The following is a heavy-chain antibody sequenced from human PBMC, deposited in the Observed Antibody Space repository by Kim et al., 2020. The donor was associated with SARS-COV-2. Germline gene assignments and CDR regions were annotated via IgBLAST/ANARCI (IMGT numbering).Heavy chain of an antibody. CDR2: ISYDGSNK. V-gene: IGHV3-30*18. D-gene: IGHD6-19*01. J-gene: IGHJ5*02. CDR1: GFTFSSYG. Sequence: GGSLRLSCAASGFTFSSYGMHWVRQAPGKGLEWVAVISYDGSNKYYADSVKGRFTISRDNSKNTLYLQMNSLRAEDTAVYYCAKGHAGYSSGWYRNNWFDPWGQGTLVTVSS. CDR3: AKGHAGYSSGWYRNNWFDP.